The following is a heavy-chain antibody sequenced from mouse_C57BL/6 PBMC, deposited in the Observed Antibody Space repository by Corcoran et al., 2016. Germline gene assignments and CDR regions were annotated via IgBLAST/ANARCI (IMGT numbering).Heavy chain of an antibody. CDR1: GYTFTYYY. V-gene: IGHV1-76*01. D-gene: IGHD2-3*01. CDR2: IYPGSGNT. Sequence: QVQLKQSGAELVRPGASVKLSCKASGYTFTYYYINWVKQRPGQGLEWIARIYPGSGNTYYNEKFKGKATLTAEKSSSTAYMPLSSLTSEDSAVYFCAVYGYYGWFAYWGQGTLVTVSA. CDR3: AVYGYYGWFAY. J-gene: IGHJ3*01.